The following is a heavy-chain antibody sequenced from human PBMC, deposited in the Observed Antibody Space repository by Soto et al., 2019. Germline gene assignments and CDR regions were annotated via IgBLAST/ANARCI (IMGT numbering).Heavy chain of an antibody. D-gene: IGHD5-12*01. CDR1: GGTFSSYA. J-gene: IGHJ5*02. Sequence: GASVKVSCKASGGTFSSYAISWVRQAPGQGLEWMGGIIPIFGTANYAQKFQGRVTITADEPASTAYMELSSLRSEDTAVYYCARERRYSGYDYSFWFDPWGQGTLVTVSS. V-gene: IGHV1-69*13. CDR3: ARERRYSGYDYSFWFDP. CDR2: IIPIFGTA.